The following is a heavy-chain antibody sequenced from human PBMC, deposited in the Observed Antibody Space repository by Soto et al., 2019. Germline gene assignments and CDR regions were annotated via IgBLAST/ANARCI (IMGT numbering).Heavy chain of an antibody. J-gene: IGHJ6*02. CDR3: ARDRGFGMDA. Sequence: QVPLQESGPGLVKPSQTLSLTCTVSGGSINGGRYYWNWIRQHPGKGLEWIGYIYESGTIDYNPSLKGRVSISEGTSKNQFALGLISVTAADTAGYYCARDRGFGMDAWGQGTMVIVSS. V-gene: IGHV4-31*03. CDR2: IYESGTI. CDR1: GGSINGGRYY.